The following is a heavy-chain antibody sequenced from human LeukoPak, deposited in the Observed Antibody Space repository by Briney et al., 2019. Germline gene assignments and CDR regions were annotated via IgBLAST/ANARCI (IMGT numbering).Heavy chain of an antibody. CDR1: GGSISSSNYY. CDR2: IFYSGGT. Sequence: PSETLSLTCTVSGGSISSSNYYWGWIRQPPGKGLEWIGSIFYSGGTYYNPSLKSRVTISVDTSKNQFSLKLNSVTAADTAVYYCAXQRADYGDYTHWGQGTLVTVSS. D-gene: IGHD4-17*01. CDR3: AXQRADYGDYTH. J-gene: IGHJ4*02. V-gene: IGHV4-39*01.